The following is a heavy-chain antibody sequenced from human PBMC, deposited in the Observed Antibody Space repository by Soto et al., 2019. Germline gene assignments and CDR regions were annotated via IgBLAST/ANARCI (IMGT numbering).Heavy chain of an antibody. D-gene: IGHD3-10*01. Sequence: EVQLVESGGGLVQPGGSLRLSCAASGFTFSSYAMHWVRQAPGKGLEYVSAISSNGGSTYDANSVKGRFTISRDNSKNTLYLQMGSLRAEELAVYYCARITMATGWFDPWGQGTLVTVSS. CDR2: ISSNGGST. CDR3: ARITMATGWFDP. J-gene: IGHJ5*02. V-gene: IGHV3-64*01. CDR1: GFTFSSYA.